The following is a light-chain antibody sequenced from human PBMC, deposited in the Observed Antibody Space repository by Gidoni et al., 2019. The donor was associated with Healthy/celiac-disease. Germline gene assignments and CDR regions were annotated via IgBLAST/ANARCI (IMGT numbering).Light chain of an antibody. CDR2: AAS. CDR1: QSISSY. Sequence: DIQMTKSPSSLSASVGDRVTITCRASQSISSYLNWYQQKPGKAPKLLIYAASSLQSWVPSRFSGSGSGTDFTLTISSLQPEDFATYYCQQSYSTPQTFGQGTKVEIK. V-gene: IGKV1-39*01. J-gene: IGKJ1*01. CDR3: QQSYSTPQT.